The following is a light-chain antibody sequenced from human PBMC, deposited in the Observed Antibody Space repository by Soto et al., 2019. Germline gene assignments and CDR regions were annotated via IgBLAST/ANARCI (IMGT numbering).Light chain of an antibody. CDR1: QSVSDY. Sequence: EIVLTQSPATLSLSPGERATLSCRASQSVSDYLAWYQQKPGQAPRLLIYDAFNRATGIPARFSGSGSGTDFTLTISSLEPEDFAVYYCHQCSSWPPNTFGQGTRVEVK. CDR3: HQCSSWPPNT. J-gene: IGKJ1*01. CDR2: DAF. V-gene: IGKV3-11*01.